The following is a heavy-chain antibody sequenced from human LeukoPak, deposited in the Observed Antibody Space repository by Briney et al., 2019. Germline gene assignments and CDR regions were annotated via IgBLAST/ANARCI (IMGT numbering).Heavy chain of an antibody. CDR3: AGGIAVAGLL. CDR2: INHSGST. V-gene: IGHV4-34*01. D-gene: IGHD6-19*01. Sequence: SETLSLTCAVYGGSFSGYYWNWIRQPPGKGLEWIGEINHSGSTNYNPSLKSRVTISTDTSKNQFSLKLSSVTAADTAVYYCAGGIAVAGLLWGQGTLVTVSS. J-gene: IGHJ4*02. CDR1: GGSFSGYY.